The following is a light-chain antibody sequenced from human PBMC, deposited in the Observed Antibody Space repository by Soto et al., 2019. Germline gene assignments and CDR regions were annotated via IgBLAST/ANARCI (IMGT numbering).Light chain of an antibody. J-gene: IGKJ3*01. V-gene: IGKV3-15*01. Sequence: ETVMTQSPGTLSVSPGERPTLSCRPSLSVSSNLAWYQQKPGQAPRLLIDGASTRATGIPARFSGSGSGTEFTLTISSLQSEDFAVYYCQQYKTWPLTFGPGTKVDI. CDR2: GAS. CDR1: LSVSSN. CDR3: QQYKTWPLT.